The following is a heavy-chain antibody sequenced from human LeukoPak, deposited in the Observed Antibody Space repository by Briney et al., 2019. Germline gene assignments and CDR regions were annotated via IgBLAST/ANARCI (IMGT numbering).Heavy chain of an antibody. Sequence: GGSLRLSCAASGFTFSSYAMSWVRQAPGKGLEWVSAISGSGGSTYYADSVKGRFTISRDDSKNTLYLQMNSLRAEDTAVYYCARIIVVVTDYFDYWGQGTLVTVSS. D-gene: IGHD3-22*01. V-gene: IGHV3-23*01. J-gene: IGHJ4*02. CDR1: GFTFSSYA. CDR2: ISGSGGST. CDR3: ARIIVVVTDYFDY.